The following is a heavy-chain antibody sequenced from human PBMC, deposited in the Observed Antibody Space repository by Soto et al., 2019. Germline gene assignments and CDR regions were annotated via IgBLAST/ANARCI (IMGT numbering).Heavy chain of an antibody. J-gene: IGHJ3*02. CDR1: GFTFSSYA. V-gene: IGHV3-30-3*01. Sequence: GGSLRLSCAASGFTFSSYAMHWVRQAPGKGLEWVAVISYDGSNKYYADSVKGRFTISRDNSKNTLYLQMNSLRAEDTAVYYCARDAPTMPDAFDIWGQGTMVTVSS. CDR3: ARDAPTMPDAFDI. D-gene: IGHD2-2*01. CDR2: ISYDGSNK.